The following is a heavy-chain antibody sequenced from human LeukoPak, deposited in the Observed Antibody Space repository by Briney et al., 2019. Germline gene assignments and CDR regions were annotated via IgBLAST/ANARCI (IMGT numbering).Heavy chain of an antibody. CDR2: TYYRSKWYN. Sequence: SQTLSLTCAISGDSVSSNSAAWNWIRQSPSRGLEWLGRTYYRSKWYNDYAVSVKSRITINPDTSKNQFSLQLNSVTPEDTAVYYCARDSPDPVLRYFDWLFQGAFDIWGQGTMVTVSS. J-gene: IGHJ3*02. CDR3: ARDSPDPVLRYFDWLFQGAFDI. V-gene: IGHV6-1*01. CDR1: GDSVSSNSAA. D-gene: IGHD3-9*01.